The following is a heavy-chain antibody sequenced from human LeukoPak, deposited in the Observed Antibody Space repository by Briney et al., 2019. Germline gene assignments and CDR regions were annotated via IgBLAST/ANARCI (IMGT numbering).Heavy chain of an antibody. J-gene: IGHJ5*02. Sequence: GGSLRLSCAASGFTFSSYAMHWVRQAPGKGLEWVAVISYDGSNKYYADSVKGRFTISRDNSENTLYLQMNSLRAEDTAVYYCARDVGYCSGGSCYNWFDPWGQGTLVTVSS. V-gene: IGHV3-30*04. D-gene: IGHD2-15*01. CDR3: ARDVGYCSGGSCYNWFDP. CDR2: ISYDGSNK. CDR1: GFTFSSYA.